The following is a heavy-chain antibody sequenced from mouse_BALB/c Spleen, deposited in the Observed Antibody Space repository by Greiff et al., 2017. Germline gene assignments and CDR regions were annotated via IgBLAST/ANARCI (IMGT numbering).Heavy chain of an antibody. CDR2: IDPANGNT. Sequence: VQLQQSGAELVKPGASVKLSCTASGFNIKDTYMHWVKQRPEQGLEWIGRIDPANGNTKYDPKFQGKATITADTSSNTAYLQLSSLTSEDTAVYYCARMAYYYGSSHWYFDVWGAGTTVTVSS. D-gene: IGHD1-1*01. V-gene: IGHV14-3*02. J-gene: IGHJ1*01. CDR1: GFNIKDTY. CDR3: ARMAYYYGSSHWYFDV.